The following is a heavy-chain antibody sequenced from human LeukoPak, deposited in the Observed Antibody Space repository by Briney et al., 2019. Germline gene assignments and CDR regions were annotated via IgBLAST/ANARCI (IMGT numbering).Heavy chain of an antibody. D-gene: IGHD3-10*01. CDR2: IKEDESEK. CDR3: ARRSIGVRGVIRGGNYFDY. J-gene: IGHJ4*02. Sequence: GGSLRLSCAASGFTFSTYWMSWVRQAPGKGLEWVANIKEDESEKYYVDSVKGRFTISRDNAQNSLNLQMNSLRPEDTAMYYCARRSIGVRGVIRGGNYFDYWGQGTLVTVSS. V-gene: IGHV3-7*01. CDR1: GFTFSTYW.